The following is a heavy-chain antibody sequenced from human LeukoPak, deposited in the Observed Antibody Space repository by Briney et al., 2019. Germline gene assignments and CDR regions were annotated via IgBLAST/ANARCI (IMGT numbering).Heavy chain of an antibody. Sequence: GSVKVSCKTSGYSFTGYYIHWVRQAPGQGLEWMGWINPSSGASKYAEKFQSRVTMTRDTSVSTAYMELSRLRSDDTAVYYCARGHRSYYDSSGYYGSGYWGQGTLVTVSS. D-gene: IGHD3-22*01. V-gene: IGHV1-2*02. J-gene: IGHJ4*02. CDR1: GYSFTGYY. CDR2: INPSSGAS. CDR3: ARGHRSYYDSSGYYGSGY.